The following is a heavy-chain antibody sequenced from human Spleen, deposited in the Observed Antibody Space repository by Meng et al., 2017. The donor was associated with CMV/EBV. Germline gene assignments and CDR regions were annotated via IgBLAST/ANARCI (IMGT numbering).Heavy chain of an antibody. Sequence: VSGGPISNSDYYWCWIRQPPGKGLEWIASIYYSGTTYYNPSLKSRVTISVDTSNNHFSLKLNSVTAADTAVYYCARDGYNSEAFDIWGQGTMVTVSS. CDR3: ARDGYNSEAFDI. CDR1: GGPISNSDYY. D-gene: IGHD5-24*01. V-gene: IGHV4-39*02. CDR2: IYYSGTT. J-gene: IGHJ3*02.